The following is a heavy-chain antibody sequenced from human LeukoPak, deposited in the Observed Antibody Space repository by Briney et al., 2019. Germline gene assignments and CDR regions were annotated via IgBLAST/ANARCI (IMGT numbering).Heavy chain of an antibody. CDR3: TRDDMVRGVIVDY. Sequence: GGSLRLSCAASGFTFSNAWMSWVRQAPGKGLGWVGRIKSKTDGGTTDYAAPVKGRFTISRDDSKNTLYLQMNSLKTEDTAVYYCTRDDMVRGVIVDYWGQGTLVTVSS. J-gene: IGHJ4*02. CDR2: IKSKTDGGTT. D-gene: IGHD3-10*01. CDR1: GFTFSNAW. V-gene: IGHV3-15*01.